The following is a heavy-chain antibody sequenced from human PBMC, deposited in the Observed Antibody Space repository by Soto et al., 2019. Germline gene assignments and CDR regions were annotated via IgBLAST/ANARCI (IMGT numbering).Heavy chain of an antibody. CDR1: GFAFSTYS. D-gene: IGHD3-3*02. V-gene: IGHV3-23*01. CDR2: IRGSGGSS. J-gene: IGHJ6*02. Sequence: RGSAALTCVAYGFAFSTYSMNWVRQASGKGLEWLSVIRGSGGSSYYAASAKGRFTIYRDNSKNTLFLQMNGLRAEETAVYYCAKVTTAGAFWRLGFYEYGMGVCGHGTTVTLSS. CDR3: AKVTTAGAFWRLGFYEYGMGV.